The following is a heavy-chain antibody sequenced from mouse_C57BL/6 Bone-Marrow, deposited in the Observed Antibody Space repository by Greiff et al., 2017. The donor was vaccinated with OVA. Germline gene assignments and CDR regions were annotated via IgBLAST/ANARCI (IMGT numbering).Heavy chain of an antibody. V-gene: IGHV3-6*01. CDR2: ISYDGSN. Sequence: DVHLVESGPGLVKPSQSLSLTCSVTGYSITSGYYWNWIRQFPGNKLEWMGYISYDGSNNYNPSLKNRISITRDTSKNQFFLKLNSVTTEDTATYYCARPTVVAPFAYWGQGTLVTVSA. J-gene: IGHJ3*01. D-gene: IGHD1-1*01. CDR1: GYSITSGYY. CDR3: ARPTVVAPFAY.